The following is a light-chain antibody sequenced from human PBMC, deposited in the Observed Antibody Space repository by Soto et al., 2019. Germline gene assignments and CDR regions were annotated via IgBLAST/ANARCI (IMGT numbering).Light chain of an antibody. J-gene: IGLJ3*02. Sequence: QSALTQPASVSGSPGQSITISCTGSSSDVGSYNLVSWYQQHPGKAPKLMIYEVTTWPSGVSNRFSGSKSGNTASLTISGLQAEDESDYYCCSYTGSSTLWVFGGGTKLTVL. V-gene: IGLV2-23*02. CDR1: SSDVGSYNL. CDR3: CSYTGSSTLWV. CDR2: EVT.